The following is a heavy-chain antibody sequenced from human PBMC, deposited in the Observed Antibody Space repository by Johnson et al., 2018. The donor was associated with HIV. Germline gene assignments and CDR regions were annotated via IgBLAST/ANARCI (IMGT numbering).Heavy chain of an antibody. Sequence: QVQLVESGGGVVQPGRSLRLSCAASGFTFSSYGMHWVRQAPGKGLEWVAVISYDESNKYYADSVKGRFTISRDHSENTLYLQMNSLRPEDTAVYFCARDGKYSSIGPDAFDVWGQGTMVAVSS. CDR1: GFTFSSYG. CDR3: ARDGKYSSIGPDAFDV. J-gene: IGHJ3*01. CDR2: ISYDESNK. V-gene: IGHV3-30*03. D-gene: IGHD6-13*01.